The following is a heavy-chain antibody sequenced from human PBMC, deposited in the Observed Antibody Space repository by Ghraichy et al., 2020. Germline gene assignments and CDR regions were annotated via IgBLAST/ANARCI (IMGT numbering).Heavy chain of an antibody. CDR3: ARAPYDDDGFYDDGFDI. CDR2: IYHSGTT. CDR1: NGSINSGSFS. D-gene: IGHD3-22*01. J-gene: IGHJ3*02. V-gene: IGHV4-30-2*01. Sequence: SLNISCAVSNGSINSGSFSWSWIRQPPGKGLEWIGYIYHSGTTYYNPSLKSRVTVSLDDSKNQFSLRLNSVTAADTAVYYCARAPYDDDGFYDDGFDIWGQGTMFTVSS.